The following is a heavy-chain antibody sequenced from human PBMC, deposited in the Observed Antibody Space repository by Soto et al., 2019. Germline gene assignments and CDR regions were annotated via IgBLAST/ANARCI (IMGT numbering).Heavy chain of an antibody. CDR2: INAGNGNT. J-gene: IGHJ6*02. Sequence: ASVKVSCKASGYTFTSYAMHWVRQAPGQRLEWMGWINAGNGNTKYSQKFQGRVTITADESTSTAYMELSSLRSEDTAVYYCARGGEDFWSGPTLYYYGTDVWGQGTTVTVSS. CDR1: GYTFTSYA. V-gene: IGHV1-3*01. D-gene: IGHD3-3*01. CDR3: ARGGEDFWSGPTLYYYGTDV.